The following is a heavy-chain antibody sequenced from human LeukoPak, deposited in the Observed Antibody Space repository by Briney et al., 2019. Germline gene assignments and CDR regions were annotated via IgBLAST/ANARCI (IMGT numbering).Heavy chain of an antibody. CDR1: GYTFTSYY. J-gene: IGHJ1*01. CDR3: ARDAMGGIAAEYFQH. D-gene: IGHD6-13*01. CDR2: INPSGGST. V-gene: IGHV1-46*01. Sequence: ASVKVPCKASGYTFTSYYMHWVRQAPGQGLEWMGIINPSGGSTSYAQKFQGRVTMTRDTSTSTVYMELSSLRSEDTAVYYCARDAMGGIAAEYFQHWGQGTLVTVSS.